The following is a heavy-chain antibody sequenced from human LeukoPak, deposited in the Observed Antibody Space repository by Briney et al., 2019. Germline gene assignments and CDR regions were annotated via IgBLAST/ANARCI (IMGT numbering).Heavy chain of an antibody. D-gene: IGHD5-18*01. CDR3: AKDGLYSYGVYYYYYYMDV. Sequence: PGRSLRLSCAASGFTFDDYAMHWVRQAPGKGLEWVSGVSWNSGSIGYADSVKGRFTISRDNSKNSLYLQMNSLRTEDTALYYCAKDGLYSYGVYYYYYYMDVWGKGTTVTVSS. CDR1: GFTFDDYA. CDR2: VSWNSGSI. J-gene: IGHJ6*03. V-gene: IGHV3-9*01.